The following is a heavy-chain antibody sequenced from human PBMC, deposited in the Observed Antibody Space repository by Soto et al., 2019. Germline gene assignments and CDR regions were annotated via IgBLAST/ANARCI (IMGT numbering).Heavy chain of an antibody. CDR1: GGSISGYY. CDR2: MYNTGST. CDR3: ASDLWGYCGTDCYPLDV. Sequence: PSETLSLTCTVSGGSISGYYWSWIRQPPEKGLEWIGYMYNTGSTVYNPSFKIRVTISVDTSKSQFSLRLNSLPAADTAVYSFASDLWGYCGTDCYPLDVWGQGTTVTVSS. J-gene: IGHJ6*02. D-gene: IGHD2-21*02. V-gene: IGHV4-59*01.